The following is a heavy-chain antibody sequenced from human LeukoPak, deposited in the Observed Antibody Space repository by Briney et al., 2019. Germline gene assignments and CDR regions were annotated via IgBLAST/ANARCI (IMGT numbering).Heavy chain of an antibody. V-gene: IGHV1-18*01. CDR1: GYTFTSYG. CDR2: ICAYNGNT. J-gene: IGHJ6*03. Sequence: ASVKVSCKASGYTFTSYGIIWVRQAPGQGLEWVGWICAYNGNTNYAQKLQGRVTITTDTSTSTAYMELRSLRSDDTAVYYCARDVEGPADYYYYYIDVWGKGTMVTVSS. CDR3: ARDVEGPADYYYYYIDV.